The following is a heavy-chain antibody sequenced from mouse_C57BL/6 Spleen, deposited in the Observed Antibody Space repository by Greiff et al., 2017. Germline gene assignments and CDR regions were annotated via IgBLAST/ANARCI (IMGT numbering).Heavy chain of an antibody. D-gene: IGHD2-4*01. V-gene: IGHV1-50*01. CDR1: GYTFTSYW. Sequence: VQLQQPGAELVKPGASVKLSCKASGYTFTSYWMQWVKQRPGQGLEWIGEIDPSDSYTNYNQKFKGKATLTVDTSSSTAYMQLSSLTSEDSAVYYCARRSDYDVDWYFDVWGTGTTVTVSS. CDR3: ARRSDYDVDWYFDV. J-gene: IGHJ1*03. CDR2: IDPSDSYT.